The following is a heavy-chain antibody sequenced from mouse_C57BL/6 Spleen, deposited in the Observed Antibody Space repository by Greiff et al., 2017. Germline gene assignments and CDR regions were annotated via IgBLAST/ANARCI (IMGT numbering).Heavy chain of an antibody. CDR1: GYSITSGYD. CDR2: ISYSGST. D-gene: IGHD2-13*01. V-gene: IGHV3-1*01. CDR3: ARWGLSYAMDY. Sequence: EVQLVESGPGMVKPSQSLSLTCTVTGYSITSGYDWHWIRHFPGNKLEWMGYISYSGSTNYNPSLKSRISITHDTSKNHFFLKLNSVTTEDTATYYCARWGLSYAMDYWGQGTSVTVSS. J-gene: IGHJ4*01.